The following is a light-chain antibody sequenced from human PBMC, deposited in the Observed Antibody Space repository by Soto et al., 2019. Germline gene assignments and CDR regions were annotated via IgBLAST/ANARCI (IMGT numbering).Light chain of an antibody. CDR2: EVS. V-gene: IGLV2-8*01. CDR3: SSYAGSKHYV. J-gene: IGLJ1*01. Sequence: QSVLTQPPSASGSPGQSVTISCTGTSSDVGGYNYVSWYQQHQGKAPKLMIYEVSKRPSGVPDRFSGSKYGNTASLTVSGLQAEDEADYYCSSYAGSKHYVFGTGTKLTVL. CDR1: SSDVGGYNY.